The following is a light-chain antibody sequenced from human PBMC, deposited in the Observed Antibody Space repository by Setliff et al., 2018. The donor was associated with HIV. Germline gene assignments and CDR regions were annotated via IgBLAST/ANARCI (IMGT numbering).Light chain of an antibody. J-gene: IGLJ1*01. CDR3: SSYTATSTLYV. CDR1: SSDIGGYNY. Sequence: SVLTQPASVSGSPGQSITISCTGTSSDIGGYNYVSWYQQHPGNAPKLVISEVSNRPSGLSTRFSGSKSGDTASLTISGLQTEDEADYYCSSYTATSTLYVFGTGTKVTVL. CDR2: EVS. V-gene: IGLV2-14*01.